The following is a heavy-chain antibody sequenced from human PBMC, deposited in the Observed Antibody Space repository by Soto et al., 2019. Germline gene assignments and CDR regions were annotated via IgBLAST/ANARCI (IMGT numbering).Heavy chain of an antibody. V-gene: IGHV6-1*01. J-gene: IGHJ2*01. Sequence: SRTLSLTCAISADSVSSNNAAWHWIRQSPSRGLEWLGRTYYRSKWYNDYAMSVKGRITINPDTSKDHFSLQLNSVTPEDTAVYYCARAHLIASRLMWYLDLWGRGTLVTVSS. CDR1: ADSVSSNNAA. CDR3: ARAHLIASRLMWYLDL. CDR2: TYYRSKWYN. D-gene: IGHD6-6*01.